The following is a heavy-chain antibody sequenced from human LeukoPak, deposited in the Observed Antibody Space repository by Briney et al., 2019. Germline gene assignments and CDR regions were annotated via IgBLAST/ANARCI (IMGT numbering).Heavy chain of an antibody. CDR2: ISYDGSNK. Sequence: PGGSLRLSCAASGFTFSGYAMHWVRQAPGKGLEWVAVISYDGSNKYYADSVKGRFTISRDNSKNTLYLQMNSLRAEDTAVYYCASDRVLLWFGELNYWGQGTLVTVSS. D-gene: IGHD3-10*01. J-gene: IGHJ4*02. CDR3: ASDRVLLWFGELNY. V-gene: IGHV3-30-3*01. CDR1: GFTFSGYA.